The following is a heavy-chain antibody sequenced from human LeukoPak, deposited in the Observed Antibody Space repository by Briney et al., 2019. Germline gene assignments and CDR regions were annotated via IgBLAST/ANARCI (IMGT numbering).Heavy chain of an antibody. J-gene: IGHJ3*02. D-gene: IGHD6-19*01. V-gene: IGHV3-21*01. CDR1: GFTFTSYS. Sequence: GGSLRLSCAASGFTFTSYSMNWVRQAPGKGLERVSSISSSSSYIYYADSVKGRFTISRDNAKNSLYLQMSSLRAEDTAVYYCARDKTEQWLVLEAFDIWGQGTVVTVSS. CDR3: ARDKTEQWLVLEAFDI. CDR2: ISSSSSYI.